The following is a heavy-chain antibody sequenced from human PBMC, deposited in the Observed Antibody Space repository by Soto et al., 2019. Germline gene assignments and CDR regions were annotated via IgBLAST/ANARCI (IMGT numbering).Heavy chain of an antibody. D-gene: IGHD3-10*01. V-gene: IGHV1-46*01. CDR3: ASAFGLGTHGYYSAKDV. CDR2: IDPSGGST. CDR1: GYTFTRYC. Sequence: GASVKVSWKASGYTFTRYCIYWVRQAPGQGLEWMGIIDPSGGSTSYPQKFQGRVTMTRDTSTSTVYMELSSLRSKDAAVYYCASAFGLGTHGYYSAKDVSGQATTVTLSS. J-gene: IGHJ6*02.